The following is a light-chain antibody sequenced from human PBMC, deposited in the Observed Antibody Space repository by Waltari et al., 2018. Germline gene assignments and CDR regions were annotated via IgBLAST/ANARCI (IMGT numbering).Light chain of an antibody. CDR3: CSYAGRYTSV. J-gene: IGLJ2*01. CDR1: RPNIGSSY. CDR2: KDK. V-gene: IGLV1-47*01. Sequence: QSVLTQPPSASGTPGQRVTIPCSGSRPNIGSSYVYWYQQRPGQAPVPVIYKDKNRPSGIPERFSGDNSGNTATLTISGLQADDEADYYCCSYAGRYTSVFGGGTKVTVL.